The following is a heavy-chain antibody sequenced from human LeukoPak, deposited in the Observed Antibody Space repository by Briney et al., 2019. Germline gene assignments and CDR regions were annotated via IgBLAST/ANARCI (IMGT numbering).Heavy chain of an antibody. CDR2: ISGSGDTT. V-gene: IGHV3-23*01. CDR3: AISYDDSLSGGFDY. J-gene: IGHJ4*02. D-gene: IGHD3-22*01. Sequence: GGSLRLSCAASGFTFSSYAMSWVRQAPGKGLEWVSAISGSGDTTYYAASVKGRFTISRDNSKNTLYLQMNSLRAEDTAVYYCAISYDDSLSGGFDYWGQGTLVTVSS. CDR1: GFTFSSYA.